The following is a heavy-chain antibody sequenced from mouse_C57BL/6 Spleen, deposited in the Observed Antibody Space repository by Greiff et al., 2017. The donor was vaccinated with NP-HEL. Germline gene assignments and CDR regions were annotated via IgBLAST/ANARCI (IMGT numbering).Heavy chain of an antibody. D-gene: IGHD1-1*01. J-gene: IGHJ2*01. CDR3: ARSVTTVGPFDY. Sequence: QVQLQQSGAELMKPGASVKLSCKATGYTFTGYWIEWVKQRPGHGLEWIGNILPGSGSTNYNEKFKGKATLTADTSSNTAYMQLSSLTAEDSAIYSCARSVTTVGPFDYWGQGTTLTVSS. CDR2: ILPGSGST. CDR1: GYTFTGYW. V-gene: IGHV1-9*01.